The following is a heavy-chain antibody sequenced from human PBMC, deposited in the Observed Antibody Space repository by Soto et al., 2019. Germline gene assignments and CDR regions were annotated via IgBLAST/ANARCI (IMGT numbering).Heavy chain of an antibody. D-gene: IGHD6-13*01. CDR3: ARAGIAAAGTNGWFDP. Sequence: SETLSLTCTVSGGSISSYYWSWIRQPPGKGLEWIGYIYYSGSTNYNPSLKSRVTISVDTSKNQFSLKLSSVTAADTAVYYCARAGIAAAGTNGWFDPWGQGTLVTVSS. J-gene: IGHJ5*02. V-gene: IGHV4-59*01. CDR2: IYYSGST. CDR1: GGSISSYY.